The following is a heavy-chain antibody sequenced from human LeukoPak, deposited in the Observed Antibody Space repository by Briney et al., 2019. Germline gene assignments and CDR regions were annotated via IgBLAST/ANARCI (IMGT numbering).Heavy chain of an antibody. CDR2: INHSGST. CDR3: ARLVGSGSSDY. D-gene: IGHD3-10*01. J-gene: IGHJ4*02. CDR1: GGSFSGYY. Sequence: PSETLSLACAVYGGSFSGYYWSWIRQPPGRGLEWIGEINHSGSTNYNPSLKSRVTISVDTSKNQFSLKLSSVTAADTAVYYCARLVGSGSSDYWGQGTLVTVSS. V-gene: IGHV4-34*01.